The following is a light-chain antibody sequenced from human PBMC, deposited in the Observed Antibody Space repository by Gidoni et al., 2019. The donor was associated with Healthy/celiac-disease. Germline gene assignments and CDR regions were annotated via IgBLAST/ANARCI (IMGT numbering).Light chain of an antibody. CDR1: QGISSY. CDR2: AAS. Sequence: VIWMIQSPSFLSASTVDRVTISCRMSQGISSYLAWYQQKTGNDPELLIDAASTLKSGVPSRFISSGSGTNFSLIISSLQSEDFATYYCQQYYSFPFTFGPGTKVDIK. V-gene: IGKV1D-8*01. J-gene: IGKJ3*01. CDR3: QQYYSFPFT.